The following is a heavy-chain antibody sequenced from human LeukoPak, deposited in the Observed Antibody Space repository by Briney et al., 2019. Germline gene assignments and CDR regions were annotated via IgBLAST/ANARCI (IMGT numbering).Heavy chain of an antibody. CDR3: ARARTGFDL. CDR1: GGSISNDY. CDR2: IYYTGST. D-gene: IGHD1-1*01. Sequence: SETLSLTCTVSGGSISNDYWSWIRQPPRKGLECIGYIYYTGSTNYNPSLKSRVTISVDTSKNQLSLKLSSVTAADSAVYYCARARTGFDLWGQGALVTVSS. V-gene: IGHV4-59*01. J-gene: IGHJ5*02.